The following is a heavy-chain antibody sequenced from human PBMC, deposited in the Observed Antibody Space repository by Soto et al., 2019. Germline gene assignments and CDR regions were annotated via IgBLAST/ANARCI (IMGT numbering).Heavy chain of an antibody. CDR2: ISGTGNTI. J-gene: IGHJ6*02. CDR3: ARRRSHYFYSGMEV. D-gene: IGHD3-3*01. V-gene: IGHV3-48*03. Sequence: GGSLRLSCEASGFIFSNYEMTWVRQAPGKGLEWVSYISGTGNTIYYADSVRGRFTISRDRAKNSLYLQMSSLRAEDTAVYYCARRRSHYFYSGMEVWGRGTTFTVSS. CDR1: GFIFSNYE.